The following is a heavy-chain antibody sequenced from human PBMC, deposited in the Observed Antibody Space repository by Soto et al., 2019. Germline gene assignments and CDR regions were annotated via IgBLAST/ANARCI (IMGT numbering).Heavy chain of an antibody. Sequence: QVQLQQWGAGLLKPSETLSLTCAVYGGSFSGYYWTWIRQTPGTGLEWIGEVNHSGSTNYNPSLTSRVTISVDTSKNPFSLKLSSVTAADTSVYYCARDKITVAFDYWGQGTLVTVSS. CDR3: ARDKITVAFDY. CDR1: GGSFSGYY. V-gene: IGHV4-34*01. D-gene: IGHD3-10*01. CDR2: VNHSGST. J-gene: IGHJ4*02.